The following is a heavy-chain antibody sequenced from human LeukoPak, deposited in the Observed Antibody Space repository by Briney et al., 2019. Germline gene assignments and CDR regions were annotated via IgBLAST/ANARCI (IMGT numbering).Heavy chain of an antibody. D-gene: IGHD3-22*01. J-gene: IGHJ4*02. V-gene: IGHV3-21*01. CDR3: ARDQAENGSSGYYYVNDY. Sequence: GGSLRLSCAASGFTFSSYSMKWVRQAPGKGLEWVSSISSSSSYIYYADSVKGRFTISRDNAKNSLYLQMNSLRAEDTAVYYCARDQAENGSSGYYYVNDYWGQGTLVTVSS. CDR1: GFTFSSYS. CDR2: ISSSSSYI.